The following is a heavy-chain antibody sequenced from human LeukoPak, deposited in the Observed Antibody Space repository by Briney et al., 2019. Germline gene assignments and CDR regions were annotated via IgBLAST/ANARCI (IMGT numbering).Heavy chain of an antibody. CDR3: ARLTSGWFFFDY. J-gene: IGHJ4*02. Sequence: SETLSLTCTVSGVSISSSSYYWGWIRQPPEKGLEWIGSIYYSGSTYYNPSLKSRVTISVDTSKNQFSLKLSSVTAADTAVYYCARLTSGWFFFDYWGQGTLVTVSS. CDR1: GVSISSSSYY. V-gene: IGHV4-39*01. CDR2: IYYSGST. D-gene: IGHD6-19*01.